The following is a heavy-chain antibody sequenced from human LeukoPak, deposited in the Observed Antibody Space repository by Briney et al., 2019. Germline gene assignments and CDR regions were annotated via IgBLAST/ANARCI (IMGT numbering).Heavy chain of an antibody. J-gene: IGHJ4*02. CDR2: ISSSGRTI. CDR3: AREGSSWPFFDY. D-gene: IGHD6-13*01. V-gene: IGHV3-11*01. Sequence: GGSLRLPCAASGFTFSAYYMSWIRQAPGRGLGWGSYISSSGRTIYYADSVEGRFTITRDNAKSALYLQMNSLRAEDTAVYYCAREGSSWPFFDYWGQRTLVTVSS. CDR1: GFTFSAYY.